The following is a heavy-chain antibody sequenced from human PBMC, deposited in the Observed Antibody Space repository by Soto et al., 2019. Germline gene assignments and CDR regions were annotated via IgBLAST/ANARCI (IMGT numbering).Heavy chain of an antibody. J-gene: IGHJ4*02. V-gene: IGHV1-69*02. CDR2: FNPILSMS. D-gene: IGHD3-10*01. Sequence: SVKVSCKASGDTFNFYTINWVRQSPGLGLEWMGRFNPILSMSNSALRFQGRVTLTADKSTSTAYMVLSSLRSDDTAVYYCATSFGSGYRAFDYWGQGVLVTVSS. CDR3: ATSFGSGYRAFDY. CDR1: GDTFNFYT.